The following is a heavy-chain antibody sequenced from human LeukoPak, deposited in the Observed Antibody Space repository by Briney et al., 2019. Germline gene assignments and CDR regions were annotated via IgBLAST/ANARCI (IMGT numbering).Heavy chain of an antibody. J-gene: IGHJ4*02. CDR2: ISYDGGNK. D-gene: IGHD5-18*01. CDR3: TRDGYGLDTPMVSTNFDY. CDR1: GFTFSSYG. V-gene: IGHV3-30*19. Sequence: GGSLRLSCAASGFTFSSYGMHWVRQAPGKGLEWVAVISYDGGNKYYADSAKGRFTISRDNSKNTLYLRMNSLRAEDTAVYYCTRDGYGLDTPMVSTNFDYWGQGTLVTVSS.